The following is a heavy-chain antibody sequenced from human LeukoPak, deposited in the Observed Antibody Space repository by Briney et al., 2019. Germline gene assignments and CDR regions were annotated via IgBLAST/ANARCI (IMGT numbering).Heavy chain of an antibody. J-gene: IGHJ4*02. Sequence: ASVKVSCKASGYTFTSYYMHWVRQAPGQGLEWMGIINPNGGSTSYAQKFQGRVTMTRDTSTSTVYMELSSLRSEDTAVYYCARDTWIQLPTSDDSDYWGQGTLVTVSS. V-gene: IGHV1-46*01. CDR3: ARDTWIQLPTSDDSDY. D-gene: IGHD5-18*01. CDR2: INPNGGST. CDR1: GYTFTSYY.